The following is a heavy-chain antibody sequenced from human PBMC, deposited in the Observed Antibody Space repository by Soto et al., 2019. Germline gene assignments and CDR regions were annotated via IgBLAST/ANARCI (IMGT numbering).Heavy chain of an antibody. CDR2: IYYSGST. D-gene: IGHD6-19*01. J-gene: IGHJ5*02. V-gene: IGHV4-39*01. CDR3: ATNQNSDSSGLEWFDP. CDR1: GGSISSSSYY. Sequence: SETLSLTCTVSGGSISSSSYYWGWIRQPPGKGLEWIGSIYYSGSTYYNPSLKSRVTISVDTSKNQFSLKLSSVTAADTAVYYCATNQNSDSSGLEWFDPWGQGTLVTVSS.